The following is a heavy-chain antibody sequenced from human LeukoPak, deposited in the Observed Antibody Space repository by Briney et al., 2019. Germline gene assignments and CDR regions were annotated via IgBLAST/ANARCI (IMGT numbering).Heavy chain of an antibody. CDR3: ARNPHHDDDADEGFDY. CDR1: GGSFRSSLYY. CDR2: ISYTGNT. J-gene: IGHJ4*02. D-gene: IGHD3-16*01. V-gene: IGHV4-39*06. Sequence: SETLSLTCTVSGGSFRSSLYYWDWIRQPPGKGLEWIGHISYTGNTYYNPSLKSRVTISVDSSKNQFPLNLSSVIAAATAIYYCARNPHHDDDADEGFDYWGQGTLVTVSS.